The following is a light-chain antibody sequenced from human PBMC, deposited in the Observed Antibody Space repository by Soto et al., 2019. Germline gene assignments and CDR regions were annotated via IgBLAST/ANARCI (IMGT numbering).Light chain of an antibody. CDR3: QQYNSYSSYT. V-gene: IGKV1-5*03. CDR1: QSVTNW. Sequence: DIQMTQSPSTLSASVGDRVTITCRASQSVTNWLAWYQQKPGKAPKLLIYKASTLESAVPSRFSGSGSGTEFTLTISCLQPDDFATYYCQQYNSYSSYTFGQGTNLEIK. J-gene: IGKJ2*01. CDR2: KAS.